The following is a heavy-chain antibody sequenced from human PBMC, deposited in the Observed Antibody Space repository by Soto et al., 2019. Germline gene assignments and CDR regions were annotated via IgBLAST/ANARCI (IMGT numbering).Heavy chain of an antibody. CDR2: IHHSGST. CDR3: ARTQITVTTSSFDY. V-gene: IGHV4-38-2*01. D-gene: IGHD4-17*01. CDR1: VYSITSGYY. Sequence: SETLSLTCAVSVYSITSGYYWGWIRQSPGKGLEWIGSIHHSGSTYYNPALKSRVTISVDVSKNQFSLKLSSVTAADTAVYYCARTQITVTTSSFDYWGQGTLVTVSS. J-gene: IGHJ4*02.